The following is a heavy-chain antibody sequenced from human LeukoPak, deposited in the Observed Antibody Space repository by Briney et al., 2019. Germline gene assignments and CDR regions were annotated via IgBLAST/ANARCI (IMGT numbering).Heavy chain of an antibody. D-gene: IGHD3-9*01. CDR3: ARDLLVSSAL. CDR2: IYYSGST. CDR1: GGSISSYY. J-gene: IGHJ4*02. Sequence: SETLSLTCTVSGGSISSYYWSWIRQPPGKGLEWIGYIYYSGSTNYNPSLKSRVTISVDTSKNQFSLKLSSVTAADTAVYYCARDLLVSSALWGQGTQVTVSS. V-gene: IGHV4-59*12.